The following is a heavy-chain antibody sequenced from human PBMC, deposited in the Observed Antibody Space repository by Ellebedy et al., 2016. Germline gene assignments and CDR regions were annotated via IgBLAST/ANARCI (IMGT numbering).Heavy chain of an antibody. V-gene: IGHV1-24*01. CDR2: FDPEDGET. CDR3: ARDGAVTTVFDY. Sequence: ASVKVSCKVSGYTLTELSTHWVRQAPGKGLEWMGGFDPEDGETIYAQKFQGRVTMTEDTSTDTAYMELSSLRSEDTAVYYCARDGAVTTVFDYWGQGTLVTVSS. CDR1: GYTLTELS. J-gene: IGHJ4*02. D-gene: IGHD4-17*01.